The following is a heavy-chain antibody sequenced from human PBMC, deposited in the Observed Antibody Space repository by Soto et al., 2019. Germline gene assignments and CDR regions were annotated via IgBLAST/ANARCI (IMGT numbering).Heavy chain of an antibody. V-gene: IGHV3-33*01. CDR1: GFTFSNYG. CDR2: IWYDGSNK. CDR3: ARTAFYYDSNGYFFDY. Sequence: QVQLVESGGGVVQPGRSLRLSCAASGFTFSNYGMHWVRQAPGKGLEWVAVIWYDGSNKYYADSVKGRFTISRDNSKSTLYLQMNSLRAEDTAVYYCARTAFYYDSNGYFFDYWGQGTLVTVSS. D-gene: IGHD3-22*01. J-gene: IGHJ4*02.